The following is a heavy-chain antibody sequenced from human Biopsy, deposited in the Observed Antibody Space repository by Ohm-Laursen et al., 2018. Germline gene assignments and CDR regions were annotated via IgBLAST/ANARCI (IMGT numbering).Heavy chain of an antibody. V-gene: IGHV4-59*01. CDR2: MYYSGST. CDR1: GGSLNFYY. D-gene: IGHD3-16*01. Sequence: LQTLSLTCAISGGSLNFYYWSWIRQPPGKGLEWIGYMYYSGSTKYSPSLKNRVTVSFDTSRNQFSLKLTSMTPADTAVYYCVRGRSPATYWGQGALVTVSS. CDR3: VRGRSPATY. J-gene: IGHJ4*02.